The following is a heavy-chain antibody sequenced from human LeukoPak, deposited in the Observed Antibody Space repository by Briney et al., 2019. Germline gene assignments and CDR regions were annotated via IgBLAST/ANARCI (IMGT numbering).Heavy chain of an antibody. CDR1: GYTFTGYY. V-gene: IGHV1-2*02. CDR3: ATTAAYYDILTGYYGT. Sequence: ASVKVSCKASGYTFTGYYIHWVRQAPGQGLEWMGWINPNSGGTNYAQKFQGRVTMTRDTSISTAYMELSRLRSDDTAVYYCATTAAYYDILTGYYGTWGQGTLVTVSS. CDR2: INPNSGGT. J-gene: IGHJ5*02. D-gene: IGHD3-9*01.